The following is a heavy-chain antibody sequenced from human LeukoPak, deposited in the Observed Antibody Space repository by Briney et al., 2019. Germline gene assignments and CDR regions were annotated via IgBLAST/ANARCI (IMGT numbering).Heavy chain of an antibody. CDR2: IYPGDSDT. CDR1: GYSFTGYW. D-gene: IGHD6-13*01. Sequence: GESLKISCKGSGYSFTGYWIGWVRQMPGKGLEWMGIIYPGDSDTRYSPSFQGQVTISADKSISTAYLQWSSLKASDTAMYYCARHTGGYSSSYYYMDVWGKGTTVTVSS. V-gene: IGHV5-51*01. CDR3: ARHTGGYSSSYYYMDV. J-gene: IGHJ6*03.